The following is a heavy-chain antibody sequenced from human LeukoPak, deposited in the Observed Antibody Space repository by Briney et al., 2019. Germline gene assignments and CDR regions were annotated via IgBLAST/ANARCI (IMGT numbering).Heavy chain of an antibody. V-gene: IGHV3-30*18. Sequence: PGRSLRLSCAASGFTFSSYGMHWVRQAPGKGLEWVAVISYDGSNKYYADSVKGRFTISRDNSKNTPYLQMNSLRAEDTAVYYCAKSGTSGRYFDYWGQGTLVTVSS. CDR2: ISYDGSNK. CDR3: AKSGTSGRYFDY. J-gene: IGHJ4*02. CDR1: GFTFSSYG. D-gene: IGHD4-23*01.